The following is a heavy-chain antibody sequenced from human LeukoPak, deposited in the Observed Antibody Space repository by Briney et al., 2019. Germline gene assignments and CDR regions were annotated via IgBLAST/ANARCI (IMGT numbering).Heavy chain of an antibody. CDR2: NYYSGST. CDR1: GGSISSSRYY. V-gene: IGHV4-39*01. CDR3: ARLGDSNSSWAYFDY. D-gene: IGHD6-13*01. Sequence: PSETLSLTCTVSGGSISSSRYYWGWIPQPPGKGLEWIVSNYYSGSTYYNPALKSRVTISVHTSNNQFSLKLSSVPAADTAVYYCARLGDSNSSWAYFDYWGQGTLVTVSS. J-gene: IGHJ4*02.